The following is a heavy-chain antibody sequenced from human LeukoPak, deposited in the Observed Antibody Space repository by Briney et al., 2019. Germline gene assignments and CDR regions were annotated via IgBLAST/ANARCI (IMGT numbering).Heavy chain of an antibody. CDR2: ISYDGSYK. D-gene: IGHD4-17*01. CDR1: GFTFSDYY. Sequence: GGPLRLSCAASGFTFSDYYMSWIRQAPGKGLEWVAVISYDGSYKYYADSVKGRFTISRDNSKNTLYLQMNSLRAEDTAVYYCAKVGAKGDYALDYWGQGPVVTVSS. J-gene: IGHJ4*02. CDR3: AKVGAKGDYALDY. V-gene: IGHV3-30*18.